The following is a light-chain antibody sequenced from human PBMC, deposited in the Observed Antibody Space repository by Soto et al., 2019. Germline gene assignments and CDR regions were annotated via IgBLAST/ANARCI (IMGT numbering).Light chain of an antibody. CDR2: DAS. Sequence: EIVMTQSPATLSVSPGERATLSCRASQSVNSNLAWYQQKPGQAPTLLIYDASTRATGIPARFSGSGSGTEFTLTISSLQSEDFAVYYCQQFDNRPLIFTFGPGTKVDIK. J-gene: IGKJ3*01. CDR1: QSVNSN. V-gene: IGKV3-15*01. CDR3: QQFDNRPLIFT.